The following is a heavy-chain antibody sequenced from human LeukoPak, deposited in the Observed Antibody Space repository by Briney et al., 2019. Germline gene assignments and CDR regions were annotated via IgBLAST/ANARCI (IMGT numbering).Heavy chain of an antibody. D-gene: IGHD6-13*01. CDR2: ISWNSGSI. J-gene: IGHJ4*02. CDR1: GFTFYDYA. CDR3: AKSLGSTMYYFDS. V-gene: IGHV3-9*01. Sequence: QPGGSLRLSCAASGFTFYDYAMHWVRQAPGKGLEWVSGISWNSGSIGYADSVKGRFTISRDNAKNSLYLQMNSLRIEDTALYYCAKSLGSTMYYFDSWGQGTLVTVSS.